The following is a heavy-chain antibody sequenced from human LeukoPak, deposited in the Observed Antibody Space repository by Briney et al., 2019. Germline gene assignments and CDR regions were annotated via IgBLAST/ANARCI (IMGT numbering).Heavy chain of an antibody. J-gene: IGHJ4*02. CDR3: ARDAVSSSWYDFDY. D-gene: IGHD6-13*01. CDR1: GYFISSGYY. Sequence: SETLSLTCAVYGYFISSGYYWGWIRQPPGKGLEWIGSIYHSGSTYYNPSLKSRVTISVDTSKNQFSLKLSSVTAADTAVYYCARDAVSSSWYDFDYWGQGTLVTVSS. V-gene: IGHV4-38-2*02. CDR2: IYHSGST.